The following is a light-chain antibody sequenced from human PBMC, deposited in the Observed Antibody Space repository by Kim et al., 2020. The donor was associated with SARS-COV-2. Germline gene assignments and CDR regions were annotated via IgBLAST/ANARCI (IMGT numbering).Light chain of an antibody. Sequence: GDRVTITCRASQGIRNYLAWYQQKPGKVPKLLIYAASTLQSGVPARFSGSGSGTDFTLTISSLQPEDVATYFCLKYNSAVRTFGQGTKVDIK. V-gene: IGKV1-27*01. J-gene: IGKJ1*01. CDR1: QGIRNY. CDR2: AAS. CDR3: LKYNSAVRT.